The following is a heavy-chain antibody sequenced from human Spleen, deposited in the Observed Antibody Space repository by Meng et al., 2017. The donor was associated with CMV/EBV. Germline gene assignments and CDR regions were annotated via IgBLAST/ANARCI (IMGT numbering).Heavy chain of an antibody. V-gene: IGHV1-69*05. D-gene: IGHD3-22*01. Sequence: SVKVSCKASGYKFIDYHMHWVRQAPGQGLQWMGWINPNFGTANYAQKFQGRVTITTDESTSTAYMELSSLRSEDTAVYYCARGVVVGNWFDPWGQGTLVTVSS. CDR1: GYKFIDYH. CDR3: ARGVVVGNWFDP. CDR2: INPNFGTA. J-gene: IGHJ5*02.